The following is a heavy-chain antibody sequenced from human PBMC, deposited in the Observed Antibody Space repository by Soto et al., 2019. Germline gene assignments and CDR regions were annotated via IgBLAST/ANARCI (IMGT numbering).Heavy chain of an antibody. J-gene: IGHJ2*01. V-gene: IGHV1-69*13. Sequence: ASVKVACKASGGTFSSYAISWVRQAPGQGLEWMGGIIPLFGRANYAQKFQGRVTITAAASTSTAYMELSSLRSEDTAVYYCAQTLGLAAAGPGRFDLWGRGTLVTVSS. CDR1: GGTFSSYA. CDR2: IIPLFGRA. CDR3: AQTLGLAAAGPGRFDL. D-gene: IGHD6-25*01.